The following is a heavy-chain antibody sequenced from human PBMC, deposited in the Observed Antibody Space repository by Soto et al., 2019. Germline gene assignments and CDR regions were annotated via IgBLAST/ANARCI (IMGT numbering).Heavy chain of an antibody. CDR3: ARLHSSSRFYFDY. V-gene: IGHV3-11*01. CDR1: GFTFSDYY. Sequence: QVHLVESGGGLVKPGGSLRLSCAASGFTFSDYYMSWIRQAPGKGPEWVSYITSSGNTIYYADSVKGRFTISRDNAKNSLYLQMNSLRAEDTAVYYCARLHSSSRFYFDYWGQGTLVTVSS. D-gene: IGHD6-13*01. J-gene: IGHJ4*02. CDR2: ITSSGNTI.